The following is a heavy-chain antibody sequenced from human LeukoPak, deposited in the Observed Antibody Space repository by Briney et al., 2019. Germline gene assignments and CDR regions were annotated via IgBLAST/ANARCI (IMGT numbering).Heavy chain of an antibody. CDR3: ARDRWIYSRSYSGFFDY. CDR2: IKQDGSEK. D-gene: IGHD1-26*01. Sequence: PGGSLRLSCAASGFTFSSYWMSWVRQAPGKGLEWVANIKQDGSEKYYVDSVKGRFTISRDNAKNSLYLQMNSLRAEDTAVYYCARDRWIYSRSYSGFFDYWGQGTLVTVSS. CDR1: GFTFSSYW. V-gene: IGHV3-7*01. J-gene: IGHJ4*02.